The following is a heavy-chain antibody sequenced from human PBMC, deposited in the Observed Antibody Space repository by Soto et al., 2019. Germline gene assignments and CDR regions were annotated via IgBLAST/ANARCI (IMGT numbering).Heavy chain of an antibody. Sequence: ASVKVSCKASGYTFTDYYMHWVRQAPGQGLEWMGWINPNSGGTNYAQKFQGWVTMTRDTSISTAYMELGRLKSDDTAIYYCARGREWGATTYFDYWGQGALVTVSS. CDR1: GYTFTDYY. CDR3: ARGREWGATTYFDY. J-gene: IGHJ4*02. D-gene: IGHD5-12*01. V-gene: IGHV1-2*04. CDR2: INPNSGGT.